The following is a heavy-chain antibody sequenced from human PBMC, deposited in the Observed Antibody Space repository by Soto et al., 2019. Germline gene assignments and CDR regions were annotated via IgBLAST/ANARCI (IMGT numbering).Heavy chain of an antibody. Sequence: QVQLQESGPGLVKPSETLSLTCTVSGGSISSYYWSWIRQPPGKGLEWIGYIYYSGSTNYNPSLKSRVTISVDTSKNQFSLKLSSVTAADTAVYYCARDGYNLHDAFDIWGQGTMVTVSS. CDR1: GGSISSYY. CDR3: ARDGYNLHDAFDI. V-gene: IGHV4-59*01. CDR2: IYYSGST. J-gene: IGHJ3*02. D-gene: IGHD5-12*01.